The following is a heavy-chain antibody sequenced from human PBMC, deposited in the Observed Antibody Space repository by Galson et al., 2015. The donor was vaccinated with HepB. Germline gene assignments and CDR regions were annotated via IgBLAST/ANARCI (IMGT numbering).Heavy chain of an antibody. CDR1: GFTFTSYG. D-gene: IGHD3-22*01. CDR3: ARDYYDSSGYSSFDY. J-gene: IGHJ4*02. Sequence: SVKVSCTASGFTFTSYGIRWVRQAPGQGLEWMGWISAYNGNTNYAQNLKGRVTMTTDTSTSTAYMELRSLRSDDTAVYYCARDYYDSSGYSSFDYWGQGTLVTVSS. CDR2: ISAYNGNT. V-gene: IGHV1-18*04.